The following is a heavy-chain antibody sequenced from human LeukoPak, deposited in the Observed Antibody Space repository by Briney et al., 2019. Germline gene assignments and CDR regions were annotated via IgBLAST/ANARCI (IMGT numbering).Heavy chain of an antibody. V-gene: IGHV1-46*01. CDR3: ATLSGGSTWPYYFDY. D-gene: IGHD6-13*01. J-gene: IGHJ4*02. CDR2: INPSGGST. Sequence: ASVKVSCKASGYTFTSYYMHWVRQAPGQGLEWMGIINPSGGSTSYAQKFQGRVTMTRDTSTSAVYMELSSLRSEDTAVYYCATLSGGSTWPYYFDYWGQGTLVTVSS. CDR1: GYTFTSYY.